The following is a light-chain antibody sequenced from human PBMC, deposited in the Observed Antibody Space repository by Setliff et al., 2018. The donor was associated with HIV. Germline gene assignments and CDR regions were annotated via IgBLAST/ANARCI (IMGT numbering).Light chain of an antibody. CDR2: EVS. J-gene: IGLJ1*01. Sequence: QSALTQPASVSGSPGQSITISCTGTSSDVGGYNYVSWYQQHPGKAPKVMIYEVSNRPSGVSNRFSGSKSGNTAFLTISGLQAEDEADYHCTSYTSSYTLVFGTGTKVTVL. V-gene: IGLV2-14*01. CDR3: TSYTSSYTLV. CDR1: SSDVGGYNY.